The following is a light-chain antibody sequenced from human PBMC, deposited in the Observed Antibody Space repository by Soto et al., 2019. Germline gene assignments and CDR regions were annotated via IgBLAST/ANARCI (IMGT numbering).Light chain of an antibody. Sequence: EIVWTQSPGTLSLSPGERATLSCRASQSVSSSYLAWYQQKPGQAPRLLIYGASSRATGIPDRFSGSGSGTDFTLTISRLEPEDFAVYYCQQYGSSPRTFGPGTNVDIK. CDR1: QSVSSSY. J-gene: IGKJ3*01. CDR2: GAS. CDR3: QQYGSSPRT. V-gene: IGKV3-20*01.